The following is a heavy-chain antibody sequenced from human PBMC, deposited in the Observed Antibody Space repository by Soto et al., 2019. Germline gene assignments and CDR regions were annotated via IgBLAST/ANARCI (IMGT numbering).Heavy chain of an antibody. CDR1: GDTFSSYA. J-gene: IGHJ4*02. CDR2: IIPIFGTA. V-gene: IGHV1-69*13. D-gene: IGHD6-6*01. Sequence: ASVKVSCKASGDTFSSYAISWVRQAPGQGLEWMGGIIPIFGTANYAQKFQGRVTITADESTSTAYMELSSLRSEDTAVYYCARALEYSSSFDYWGQGTLVTVSS. CDR3: ARALEYSSSFDY.